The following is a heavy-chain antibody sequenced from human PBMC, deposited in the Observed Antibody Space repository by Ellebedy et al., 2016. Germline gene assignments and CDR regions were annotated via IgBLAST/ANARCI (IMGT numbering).Heavy chain of an antibody. Sequence: GGSLRLSCAASAFTFSSYTLNWVRQAPGKGLEWVSSISDSGTYIYYADSVKGPFTISRDNAQNSLYLQMNSLRAEDTAVYYCARVAVTDWYFDLWGRGTLVTVSS. CDR1: AFTFSSYT. CDR3: ARVAVTDWYFDL. V-gene: IGHV3-21*01. CDR2: ISDSGTYI. D-gene: IGHD2-21*02. J-gene: IGHJ2*01.